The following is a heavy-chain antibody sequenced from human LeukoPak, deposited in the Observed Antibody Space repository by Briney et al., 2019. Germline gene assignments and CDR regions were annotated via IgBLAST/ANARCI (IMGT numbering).Heavy chain of an antibody. Sequence: GGSLRLSCTASGFTFGDYAMSWFRQAPGKGLEWVGFIRSKAYGGTTEYAASVKGRFTISRDDSKSIAYLQMNSLKTEDTAVYYRTRDRGILGYYYMDVWGKGTTVTVSS. V-gene: IGHV3-49*03. CDR3: TRDRGILGYYYMDV. D-gene: IGHD2-15*01. CDR2: IRSKAYGGTT. CDR1: GFTFGDYA. J-gene: IGHJ6*03.